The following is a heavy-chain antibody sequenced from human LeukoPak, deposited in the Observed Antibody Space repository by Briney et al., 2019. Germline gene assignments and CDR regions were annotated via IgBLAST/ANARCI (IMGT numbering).Heavy chain of an antibody. Sequence: PSETLSLTCTVSAYSISSGYYWGWIRQPPGKGLEWVANIKQDGSEKYYVDSVRGRFTISRDNAKNSLYLQMNSLRAEDTAVYYCARGYCSGGSCFFDYWGQGTLVTVSS. CDR2: IKQDGSEK. V-gene: IGHV3-7*01. J-gene: IGHJ4*02. CDR1: AYSISSGYY. D-gene: IGHD2-15*01. CDR3: ARGYCSGGSCFFDY.